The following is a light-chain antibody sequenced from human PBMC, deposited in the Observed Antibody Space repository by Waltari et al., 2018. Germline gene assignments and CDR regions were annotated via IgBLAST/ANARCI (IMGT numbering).Light chain of an antibody. V-gene: IGKV3-20*01. CDR1: QGVGNRY. J-gene: IGKJ3*01. CDR2: GAS. Sequence: EIVLTQSPGTLSLSPGERATLSCRASQGVGNRYLAWYQQKPGQAPRLLIYGASSRAAGIPDRFSGSGSGTYFTLTIRRLEPEDSAVYYCQQYGSALFTLGPGTKVEIK. CDR3: QQYGSALFT.